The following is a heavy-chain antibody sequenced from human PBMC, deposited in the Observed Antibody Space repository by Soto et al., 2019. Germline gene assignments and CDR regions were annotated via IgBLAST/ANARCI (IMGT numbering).Heavy chain of an antibody. CDR2: ISWNSGSI. J-gene: IGHJ2*01. Sequence: EVQLVESGGGLVQPGRSLRLSCAASGFTFDDYAMHWVRQARGKGLVWVSGISWNSGSIGYAVSVKGRFTIYRDNAKNSLYLQMNSLRAEDTALYYCAKDMSSSGWYPGYFDLWGRGTLVTVSS. CDR3: AKDMSSSGWYPGYFDL. CDR1: GFTFDDYA. D-gene: IGHD6-19*01. V-gene: IGHV3-9*01.